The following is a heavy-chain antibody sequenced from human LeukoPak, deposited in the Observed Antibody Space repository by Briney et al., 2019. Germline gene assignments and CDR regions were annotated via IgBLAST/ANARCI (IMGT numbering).Heavy chain of an antibody. CDR1: GITFSGYT. CDR3: ATGLIGH. CDR2: ITGSSTKI. J-gene: IGHJ4*02. V-gene: IGHV3-21*01. Sequence: GGSLRLSWAASGITFSGYTMNWFRQAPGKGLEWVSSITGSSTKIHYADSVKGRFTVSRDNAKNSLYLQMNSLRVEDTAVYYCATGLIGHWGQGTLVTVST.